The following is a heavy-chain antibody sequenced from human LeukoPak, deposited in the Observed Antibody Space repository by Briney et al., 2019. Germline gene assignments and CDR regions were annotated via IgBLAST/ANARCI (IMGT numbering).Heavy chain of an antibody. CDR1: GFTFSSYA. CDR3: ARVTERLYYYYYGMDV. D-gene: IGHD1-26*01. V-gene: IGHV3-30-3*01. CDR2: ISYDGSNK. Sequence: GRSLRLSCAASGFTFSSYAMHWVRQAPGKGLEWVAVISYDGSNKYYADSVKGRFTISRGNSKNTLYLQMNSLRAEDTAVYYCARVTERLYYYYYGMDVWGQGTTVTVSS. J-gene: IGHJ6*02.